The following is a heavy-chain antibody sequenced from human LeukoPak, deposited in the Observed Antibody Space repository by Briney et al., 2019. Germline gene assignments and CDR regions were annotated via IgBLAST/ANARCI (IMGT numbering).Heavy chain of an antibody. D-gene: IGHD1-7*01. V-gene: IGHV1-69*13. CDR3: AADYPITGTNS. CDR1: GGTFSSYA. J-gene: IGHJ4*02. Sequence: GASVKVSCKASGGTFSSYAISWVRQAPGQGLEWMGGIIPIFGTANYAQKFQGRVTITADESTSTAYMELSSLRSEDTAVYYCAADYPITGTNSWGQGTLVTVSS. CDR2: IIPIFGTA.